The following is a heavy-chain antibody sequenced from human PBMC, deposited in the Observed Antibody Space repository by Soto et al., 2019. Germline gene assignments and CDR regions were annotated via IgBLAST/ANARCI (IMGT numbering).Heavy chain of an antibody. V-gene: IGHV4-30-2*01. CDR3: ERGLFDSRGYSNALEY. Sequence: PSETLSLTCAVSGGSISSGGYSWSWIRQPPGKGLEWIGYIYHSGSTYYNPSLKSRVTISVDRSKNQFSLKLSSVTAADTAVYYSERGLFDSRGYSNALEYWGQGILVNVSS. CDR1: GGSISSGGYS. J-gene: IGHJ4*02. CDR2: IYHSGST. D-gene: IGHD3-22*01.